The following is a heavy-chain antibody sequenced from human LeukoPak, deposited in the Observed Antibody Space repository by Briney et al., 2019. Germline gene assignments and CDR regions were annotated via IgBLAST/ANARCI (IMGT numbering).Heavy chain of an antibody. CDR3: ARGNILSGYCFDY. D-gene: IGHD3-9*01. V-gene: IGHV4-34*01. CDR2: IHYTGGT. J-gene: IGHJ4*01. Sequence: PSESLSLMNANYSGSSRGYYWIWIRQPPGKEMEWVGEIHYTGGTSYNPSLKSRATISIDTSKNQLSLKLSSVTAADTAVYYCARGNILSGYCFDYWGHGTLVTVSS. CDR1: SGSSRGYY.